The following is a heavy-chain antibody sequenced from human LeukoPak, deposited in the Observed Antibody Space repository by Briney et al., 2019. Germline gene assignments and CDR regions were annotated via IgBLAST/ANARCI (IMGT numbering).Heavy chain of an antibody. CDR3: ARGRAVTTGDDY. V-gene: IGHV4-4*07. Sequence: FGAPSPPRPVSRGSPHKHWGWVRQPPREGVGWIGRIFSSGSTVYHPSLKSRVTMSVDTSRNSFSLKLTSVTAADTAVYYCARGRAVTTGDDYWGQGTLVTVSS. J-gene: IGHJ4*02. D-gene: IGHD4-17*01. CDR2: IFSSGST. CDR1: RGSPHKH.